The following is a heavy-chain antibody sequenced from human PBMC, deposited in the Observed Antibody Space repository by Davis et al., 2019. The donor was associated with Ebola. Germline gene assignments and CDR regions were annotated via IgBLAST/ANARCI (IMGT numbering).Heavy chain of an antibody. CDR2: ISGSGGST. J-gene: IGHJ4*02. Sequence: GESLKISCAASGFTFSSYSMSWVRQAPGKGLEWVSAISGSGGSTYYADSVKGRFTISRDNSKNTLYLQMNSLRAEDTAVYYCAKGSIGVTTHWGQGTLVTVSS. CDR1: GFTFSSYS. V-gene: IGHV3-23*01. D-gene: IGHD4-17*01. CDR3: AKGSIGVTTH.